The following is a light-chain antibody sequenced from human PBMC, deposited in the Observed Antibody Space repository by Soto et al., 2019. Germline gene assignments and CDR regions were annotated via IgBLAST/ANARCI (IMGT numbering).Light chain of an antibody. V-gene: IGKV3-20*01. Sequence: EIVLTQSPGTLSLSPGERATLSCRASQSVSSTYLAWYQQNPGQAPRLLIYGASSRATGIPDRFSGSGSGTDFTLTISRLEPEDFAVYFCQQYGSSSYTFGPGTKLAIK. J-gene: IGKJ2*01. CDR2: GAS. CDR1: QSVSSTY. CDR3: QQYGSSSYT.